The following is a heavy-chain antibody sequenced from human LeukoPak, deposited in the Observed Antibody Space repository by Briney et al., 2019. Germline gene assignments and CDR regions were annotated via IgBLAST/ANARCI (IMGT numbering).Heavy chain of an antibody. CDR1: GFTFSDYY. D-gene: IGHD2-15*01. Sequence: GGSLRLSCAASGFTFSDYYMSWIRQAPGKGLEWVSYISSSGSTIYYADSVKGRFTISRDNAKNSLYLQMNSLRAEDTAVYYCAREGIVVVVAANSPSDYYYCGMDVWGQGTTVTVSS. V-gene: IGHV3-11*01. J-gene: IGHJ6*02. CDR3: AREGIVVVVAANSPSDYYYCGMDV. CDR2: ISSSGSTI.